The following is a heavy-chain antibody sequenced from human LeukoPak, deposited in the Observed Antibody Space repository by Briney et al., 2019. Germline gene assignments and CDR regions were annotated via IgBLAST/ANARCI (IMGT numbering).Heavy chain of an antibody. CDR1: GYTFTSYY. CDR3: ARGGGRKFFGGGAYYYYMDV. D-gene: IGHD3-16*01. Sequence: ASVKVSCKASGYTFTSYYMHWVRQAPGQGLEWMGIINPSGGSTSYAQKFQGRVTMTRDTSTSTVYMELSSLRSEDTAVYYCARGGGRKFFGGGAYYYYMDVWGKGTTVAVSS. V-gene: IGHV1-46*01. J-gene: IGHJ6*03. CDR2: INPSGGST.